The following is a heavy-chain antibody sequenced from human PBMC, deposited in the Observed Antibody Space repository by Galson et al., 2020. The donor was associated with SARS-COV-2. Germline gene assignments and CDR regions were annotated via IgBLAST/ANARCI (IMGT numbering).Heavy chain of an antibody. CDR2: IYTSGST. D-gene: IGHD6-13*01. V-gene: IGHV4-4*07. CDR3: ARDVLAAAMNDYYYYGMDV. CDR1: GGSISSYY. J-gene: IGHJ6*02. Sequence: SETLSLTCTVSGGSISSYYWSWIRQPAGKGLEWIGRIYTSGSTNYNPSLKSRVTMSVDTSKNQFSLKLSSVTAADTAVYYCARDVLAAAMNDYYYYGMDVWGQGTTVTVS.